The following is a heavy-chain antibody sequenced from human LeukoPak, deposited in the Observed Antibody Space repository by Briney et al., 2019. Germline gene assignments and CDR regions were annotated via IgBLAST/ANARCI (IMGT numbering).Heavy chain of an antibody. Sequence: PGGSLRLSCAASGFTFSSYVMNWVRQAPGKGREWVSAISDSGGSTYYADSVKGRFTISRDNSNNTLYLQMNSLRAEDTAVYYCAKDEWDLLGGFDYWGQGTPVTVSS. CDR3: AKDEWDLLGGFDY. CDR2: ISDSGGST. CDR1: GFTFSSYV. D-gene: IGHD1-26*01. V-gene: IGHV3-23*01. J-gene: IGHJ4*02.